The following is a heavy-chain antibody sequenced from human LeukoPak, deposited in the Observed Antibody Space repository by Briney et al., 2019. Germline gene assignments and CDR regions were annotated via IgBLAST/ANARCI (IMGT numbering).Heavy chain of an antibody. CDR1: GFIFSNYW. CDR3: ARAVTYYDFWSGYYSTQYYFDY. CDR2: IYSGGST. D-gene: IGHD3-3*01. J-gene: IGHJ4*02. V-gene: IGHV3-66*02. Sequence: PGGSLRLSCAASGFIFSNYWMHWVRQAPGKGLEWVSVIYSGGSTYYADSVKGRFTISRDNSKNTLYLQMNSLRAEDTAVYYCARAVTYYDFWSGYYSTQYYFDYWGQGTLVTVSS.